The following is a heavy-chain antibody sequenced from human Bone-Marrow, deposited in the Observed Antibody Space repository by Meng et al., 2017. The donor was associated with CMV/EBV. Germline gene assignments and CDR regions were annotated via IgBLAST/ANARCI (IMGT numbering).Heavy chain of an antibody. J-gene: IGHJ6*02. CDR2: IYYSGST. CDR3: ARVSHYYYYGMDV. Sequence: GSLRLSCTVSGGSVSSGSYYWSWIRQPPGKGLEWIGYIYYSGSTNYNPSLKSRVTISVDTSKNQFSLKLSSVTAADTAVYYCARVSHYYYYGMDVWGQGTTVTVSS. CDR1: GGSVSSGSYY. V-gene: IGHV4-61*01.